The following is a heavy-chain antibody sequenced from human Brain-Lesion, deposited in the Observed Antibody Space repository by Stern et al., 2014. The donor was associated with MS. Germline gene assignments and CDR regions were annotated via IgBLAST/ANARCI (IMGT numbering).Heavy chain of an antibody. CDR3: ATYYYDSTGDNDF. CDR2: INLKSGGT. J-gene: IGHJ4*02. D-gene: IGHD3-22*01. V-gene: IGHV1-2*04. Sequence: VQLVESGPELKKPGATVTVSCTASGYSFTGYYMHWGWHAPAQGLDRTGLINLKSGGTNYAQQSQGWVTTTRNTSINTAYMELSRVRSDDTAVYYCATYYYDSTGDNDFWGQGTLVTVSS. CDR1: GYSFTGYY.